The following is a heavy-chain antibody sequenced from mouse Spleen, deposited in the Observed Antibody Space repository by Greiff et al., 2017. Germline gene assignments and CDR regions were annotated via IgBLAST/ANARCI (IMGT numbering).Heavy chain of an antibody. CDR3: ALYYGSSGWYFDV. V-gene: IGHV14-2*01. J-gene: IGHJ1*01. D-gene: IGHD1-1*01. CDR1: GFNIKDYY. Sequence: EVMLVESGAELVKPGASVKLSCTASGFNIKDYYMHWVKQRTEQGLEWIGRIDPEDGETKYAPKFQGKATITADTSSNTAYLQLSSLTSEDTAVYYCALYYGSSGWYFDVWGAGTTVTVSS. CDR2: IDPEDGET.